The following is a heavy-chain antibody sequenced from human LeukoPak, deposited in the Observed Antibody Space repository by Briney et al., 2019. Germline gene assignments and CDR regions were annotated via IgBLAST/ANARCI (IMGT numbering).Heavy chain of an antibody. CDR1: GGSISSGGYY. V-gene: IGHV4-31*03. Sequence: PSETLSLTCTVSGGSISSGGYYWSWIRQHPGKGLEWIGYIYYSGSTYYNPSLKSRVTISVDTSKNQFSLKLSSVTAADTAVYYCARAAEIYDFWSGYGTGYYYYMDVCGKGTTVTVSS. D-gene: IGHD3-3*01. CDR3: ARAAEIYDFWSGYGTGYYYYMDV. J-gene: IGHJ6*03. CDR2: IYYSGST.